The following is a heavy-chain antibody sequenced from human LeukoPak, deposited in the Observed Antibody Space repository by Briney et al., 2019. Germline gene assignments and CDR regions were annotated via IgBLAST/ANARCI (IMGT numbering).Heavy chain of an antibody. Sequence: GGSLRLSCAASGFAFSSYAMSWVRQAPGKGLEWVSSITGSGIYREYSDSVRGRFTISRDNAQKSLYLQISSLRVEDTAVYYCARVAETLSYWYFDLWGRGTLVTVSS. CDR3: ARVAETLSYWYFDL. CDR1: GFAFSSYA. J-gene: IGHJ2*01. V-gene: IGHV3-21*01. CDR2: ITGSGIYR.